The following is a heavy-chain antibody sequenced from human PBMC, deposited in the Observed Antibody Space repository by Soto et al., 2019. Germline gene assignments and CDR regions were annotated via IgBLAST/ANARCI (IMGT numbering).Heavy chain of an antibody. CDR2: INPHGGST. V-gene: IGHV1-46*01. D-gene: IGHD1-26*01. Sequence: XPVKVSCKAPSDPFTSYYINWVRQAPGQGLEWMGVINPHGGSTAYAQKFKGRVTLTRDTSASTVYMEVSSLTSEDTAMYYCARSSGGNFGIIIEGTNWFAPWAQGTLVTVSS. CDR3: ARSSGGNFGIIIEGTNWFAP. J-gene: IGHJ5*02. CDR1: SDPFTSYY.